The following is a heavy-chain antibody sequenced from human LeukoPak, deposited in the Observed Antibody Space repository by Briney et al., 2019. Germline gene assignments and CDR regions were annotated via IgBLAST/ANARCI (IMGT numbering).Heavy chain of an antibody. CDR1: GGSISSYY. CDR2: IYTSGST. J-gene: IGHJ4*02. CDR3: ARHYSSSWYVFTSFDY. V-gene: IGHV4-4*07. D-gene: IGHD6-13*01. Sequence: TSETLSLTCTVSGGSISSYYWSWIRQPAGKGLEWIGRIYTSGSTNYNPSLKSRVTISVDTSKNQFSLKLSSVTAADTAVYYCARHYSSSWYVFTSFDYWGQGTLVTVSS.